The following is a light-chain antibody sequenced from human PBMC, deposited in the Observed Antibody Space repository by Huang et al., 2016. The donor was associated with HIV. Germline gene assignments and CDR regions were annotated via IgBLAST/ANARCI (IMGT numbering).Light chain of an antibody. J-gene: IGKJ2*01. V-gene: IGKV1-39*01. CDR1: QTIITY. CDR3: QQSFNTPPYT. Sequence: DIQMTQSPSSLSASVGDRVTITCRASQTIITYLNWYQQKPGKAPKLLIYGASSLHSGVPSRFSGSGSGTDVTLTISSLQPDDFATYYCQQSFNTPPYTFGQGTKLEIK. CDR2: GAS.